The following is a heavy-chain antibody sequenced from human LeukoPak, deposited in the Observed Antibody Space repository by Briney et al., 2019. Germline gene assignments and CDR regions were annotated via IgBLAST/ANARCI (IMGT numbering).Heavy chain of an antibody. CDR1: GGSISSYY. CDR2: IYTSGSS. Sequence: SETLSLTCTVPGGSISSYYWSWIRQPAGKGLEWIGRIYTSGSSNYNPSLKSRVTMSVDTSKNQFSLKLSSVTAADTAVYYCARGKYYYYYYMDVWGKGTTVTVSS. J-gene: IGHJ6*03. V-gene: IGHV4-4*07. CDR3: ARGKYYYYYYMDV.